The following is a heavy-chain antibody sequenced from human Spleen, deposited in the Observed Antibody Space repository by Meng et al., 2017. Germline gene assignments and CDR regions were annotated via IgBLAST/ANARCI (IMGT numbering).Heavy chain of an antibody. J-gene: IGHJ1*01. CDR3: ARAVVGYGDYGRQYFLH. CDR2: INHSGST. Sequence: SETLSLTCAVYGGSFSGYYWSWIRQPPGKGLEWIGEINHSGSTNYNPPLKSRVTIAVDTSKNQFSLKLSSVTAADTAVYYCARAVVGYGDYGRQYFLHWGQGTLVTVSS. D-gene: IGHD4-17*01. CDR1: GGSFSGYY. V-gene: IGHV4-34*01.